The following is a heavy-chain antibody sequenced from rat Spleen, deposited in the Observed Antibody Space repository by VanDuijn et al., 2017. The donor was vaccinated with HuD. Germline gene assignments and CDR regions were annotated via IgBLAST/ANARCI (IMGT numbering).Heavy chain of an antibody. J-gene: IGHJ2*01. Sequence: EVQLVESGGGLVQPGRSLKLSCAASGFTFSNYGMAWVRQAPTKGLEWVATISYDGSSTYYRDSVKGRFTTSRGNAKSTLYLQMDSLRSEDTATYYCAREGTYYGDYFDYWGQGVMVTVSS. V-gene: IGHV5-29*01. CDR1: GFTFSNYG. CDR3: AREGTYYGDYFDY. CDR2: ISYDGSST. D-gene: IGHD1-9*01.